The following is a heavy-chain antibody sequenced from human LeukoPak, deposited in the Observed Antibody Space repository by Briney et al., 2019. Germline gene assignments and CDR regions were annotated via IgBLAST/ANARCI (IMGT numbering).Heavy chain of an antibody. D-gene: IGHD2-2*02. CDR3: VSDCSSTSCYTGTGGY. J-gene: IGHJ4*02. Sequence: GGSLRLSCAASGFTFDDYAMHWVRQAPGKGLEWVSGISWNSGSIGYADSVKGRFTISRDNAKNSLYLQMNSLRAEDTALYYCVSDCSSTSCYTGTGGYWGQGTLVTVSS. CDR1: GFTFDDYA. V-gene: IGHV3-9*01. CDR2: ISWNSGSI.